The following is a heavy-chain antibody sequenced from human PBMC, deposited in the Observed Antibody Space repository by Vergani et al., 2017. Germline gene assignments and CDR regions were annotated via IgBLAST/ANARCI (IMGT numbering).Heavy chain of an antibody. CDR2: ISGSGGST. CDR1: GFTFSIYA. Sequence: EVQLLESGGGLVQPGGSLRLSCAASGFTFSIYAMSWVRQAPGKGLEWVSSISGSGGSTYYADSVKGRFTISRDNSKNTLYLQMNSLRAEDTAVYYCARPDSGWSVGRAFDIWGQGTMVTVSS. D-gene: IGHD6-19*01. CDR3: ARPDSGWSVGRAFDI. J-gene: IGHJ3*02. V-gene: IGHV3-23*01.